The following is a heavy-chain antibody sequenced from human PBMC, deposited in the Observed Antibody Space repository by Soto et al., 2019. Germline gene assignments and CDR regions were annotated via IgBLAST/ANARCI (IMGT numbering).Heavy chain of an antibody. D-gene: IGHD6-19*01. J-gene: IGHJ4*02. CDR1: GYTFTSYG. Sequence: QVQLVQSGAEVKKPGASVKVSCKASGYTFTSYGISWVRQAPGQGLEWMGWVSAYNGNTNYAQKLQGRVTMTTDTSTSTAYMELRSLRSDDTAVYYCARVFQRQWLVQFPLSWGQGTLVTVSS. V-gene: IGHV1-18*01. CDR2: VSAYNGNT. CDR3: ARVFQRQWLVQFPLS.